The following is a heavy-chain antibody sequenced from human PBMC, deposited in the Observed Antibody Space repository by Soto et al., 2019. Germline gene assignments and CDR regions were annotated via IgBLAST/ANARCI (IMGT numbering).Heavy chain of an antibody. D-gene: IGHD3-10*01. CDR2: ISSSAGTI. Sequence: QVQLVESGGGLVKPGGSLRLSCAASGLTFSDHYMTWLRQAPGKGLEWISYISSSAGTIYYADSVKGRFTISRDNAKSSLDLQMTTLRAEATAVYDSARAPYFGSGTYYYYAVDVWGQGTTVTVSS. CDR1: GLTFSDHY. CDR3: ARAPYFGSGTYYYYAVDV. V-gene: IGHV3-11*01. J-gene: IGHJ6*02.